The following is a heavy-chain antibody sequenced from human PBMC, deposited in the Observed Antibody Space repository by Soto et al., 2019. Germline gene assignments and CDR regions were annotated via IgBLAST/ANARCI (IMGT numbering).Heavy chain of an antibody. Sequence: SETLYLTCTVSGASISSGHYYWSWIRQHPGKGLEWIGYIYGSGSTYYNPSLKSRVTISVDTSKNHFSLSLTSVTAADTAVYYCAAAPRYWGQGTLVTVSS. CDR3: AAAPRY. CDR1: GASISSGHYY. V-gene: IGHV4-61*03. CDR2: IYGSGST. D-gene: IGHD2-15*01. J-gene: IGHJ4*02.